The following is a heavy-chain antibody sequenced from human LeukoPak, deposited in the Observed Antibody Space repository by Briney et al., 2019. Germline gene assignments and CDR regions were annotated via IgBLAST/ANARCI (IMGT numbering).Heavy chain of an antibody. D-gene: IGHD1-26*01. Sequence: GESLRLSCAASGFTFSSYWMHWVRQAPGKGLVWVSRINSDGSSTSYADSVKGRFTISRDNAKNTLYLQMNSLRAEDTAVYYCARDGEKWELPFDYWGQGTLVTVSS. J-gene: IGHJ4*02. CDR3: ARDGEKWELPFDY. V-gene: IGHV3-74*01. CDR2: INSDGSST. CDR1: GFTFSSYW.